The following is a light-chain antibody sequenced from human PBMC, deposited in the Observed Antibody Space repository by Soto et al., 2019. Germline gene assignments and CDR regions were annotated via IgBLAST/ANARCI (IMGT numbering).Light chain of an antibody. J-gene: IGKJ3*01. Sequence: EIVLTQSPGTLSLSPGERATLSCRASPSISSSNLAWYQPTPGQAPRLLIYGASSRATGIPDRFSGSGSGTDFTLTINRLEPEDFAVYYCQYGNSPLFTFGPGTTVDMK. CDR1: PSISSSN. CDR3: QYGNSPLFT. V-gene: IGKV3-20*01. CDR2: GAS.